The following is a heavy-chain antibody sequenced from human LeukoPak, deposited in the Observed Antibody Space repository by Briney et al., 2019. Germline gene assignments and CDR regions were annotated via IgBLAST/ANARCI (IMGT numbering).Heavy chain of an antibody. D-gene: IGHD2-15*01. V-gene: IGHV3-7*01. Sequence: GGSLRLSCAASGFTFSNYWMDWVRQAPGKGLEWVANIKQDGSEKYYVDSVKGRFTISRDNAGNSLYLQMDSLRAEDTAVYYCSTALDNWGRGTLVIVSS. CDR2: IKQDGSEK. CDR3: STALDN. J-gene: IGHJ4*02. CDR1: GFTFSNYW.